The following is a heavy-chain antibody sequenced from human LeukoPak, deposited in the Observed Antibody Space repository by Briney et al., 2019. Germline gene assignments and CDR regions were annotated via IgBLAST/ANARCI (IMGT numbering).Heavy chain of an antibody. CDR1: GFTFSSYG. CDR2: IWYDGSNK. D-gene: IGHD6-6*01. V-gene: IGHV3-33*01. J-gene: IGHJ4*02. CDR3: ATQAKAAHFDY. Sequence: GGSLRLSCAASGFTFSSYGMHWVRQAPGKGLEWVAVIWYDGSNKYYADSAKGRFTISRDNSKNTLYLQMNSLRAEDTAVYYCATQAKAAHFDYWGQGTLVTVSS.